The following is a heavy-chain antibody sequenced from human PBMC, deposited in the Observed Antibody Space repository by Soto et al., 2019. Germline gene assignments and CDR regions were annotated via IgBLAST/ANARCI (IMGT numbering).Heavy chain of an antibody. CDR1: GGTFSSYA. V-gene: IGHV1-69*01. J-gene: IGHJ6*02. CDR2: IIPIFGTA. CDR3: ARGTVATIARSYGMDV. Sequence: QMQLVQSGAEVKKPGSSVKVSCKASGGTFSSYAISWVRQAPGQGLEWMGGIIPIFGTANYAQKFQGRVTITADESTSTAYMELSSLRSEDTAVYYCARGTVATIARSYGMDVWGQGTTVTVSS. D-gene: IGHD5-12*01.